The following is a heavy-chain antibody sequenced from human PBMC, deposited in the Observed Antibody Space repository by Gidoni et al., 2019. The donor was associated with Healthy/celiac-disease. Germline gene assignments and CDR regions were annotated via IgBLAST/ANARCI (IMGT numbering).Heavy chain of an antibody. CDR1: GFTVSSNY. Sequence: EVQLVESGGGLVQPGGSLSLSGAASGFTVSSNYMSWVRQAPGKGLEWVSVIYSGGSTYYADSVKGRFTISRDNSKNTLYLQMNSLRAEDTAVYYCARDPTHSDAFDIWGQGTMVTVSA. CDR3: ARDPTHSDAFDI. V-gene: IGHV3-66*01. CDR2: IYSGGST. J-gene: IGHJ3*02.